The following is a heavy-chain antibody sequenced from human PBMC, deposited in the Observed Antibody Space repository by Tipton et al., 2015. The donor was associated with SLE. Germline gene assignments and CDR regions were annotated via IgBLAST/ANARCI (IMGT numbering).Heavy chain of an antibody. CDR3: ARLVRFLGGRFFDY. J-gene: IGHJ4*02. CDR2: INHSGST. CDR1: GGSLSGYY. Sequence: SLTCAVNGGSLSGYYWVWIRQPPEKGLEWIGEINHSGSTNHNPSLKSRVTISVDTSKNHFSLKLSSVTAADTAVYYCARLVRFLGGRFFDYWGQGTLVTVSS. D-gene: IGHD3-3*01. V-gene: IGHV4-34*01.